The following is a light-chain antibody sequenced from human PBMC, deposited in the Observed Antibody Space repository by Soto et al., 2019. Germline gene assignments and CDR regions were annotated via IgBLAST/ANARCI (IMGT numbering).Light chain of an antibody. CDR2: AAS. Sequence: DIQMTQSPSSLSASVGDTVVISCRASQNVNAYVNWYQQRPGKAPKLLIFAASSLKSGVPSRFSGAGSGTDFSLTISGLQPEDFATYYCQESYNILTWKFGQGTKVDNK. V-gene: IGKV1-39*01. J-gene: IGKJ1*01. CDR3: QESYNILTWK. CDR1: QNVNAY.